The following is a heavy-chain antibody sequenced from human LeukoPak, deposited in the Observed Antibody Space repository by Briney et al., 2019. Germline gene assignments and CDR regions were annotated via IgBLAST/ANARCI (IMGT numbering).Heavy chain of an antibody. CDR3: AKDVRLGDYDFWSGYKNY. CDR2: ISSSSSTI. CDR1: GFTFSSYS. Sequence: PGGSLRLSCAASGFTFSSYSMNWVRQAPGKGLEWVSYISSSSSTIYYADSVKGRFTISRDNAKNSLYLQMNSLRAEDTAVYYCAKDVRLGDYDFWSGYKNYWGQGTLVTVSS. J-gene: IGHJ4*02. V-gene: IGHV3-48*01. D-gene: IGHD3-3*01.